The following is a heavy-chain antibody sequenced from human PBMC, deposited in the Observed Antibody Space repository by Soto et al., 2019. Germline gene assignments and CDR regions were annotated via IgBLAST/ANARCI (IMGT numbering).Heavy chain of an antibody. V-gene: IGHV4-34*01. Sequence: QVQLQQWGAGLLKPSETLSLTCAVYGGSFSGYYWSWIRQPPGKGLEWIGEINHSGSTNYNPSLKSRVTISVDTSKNQFSLKLSSVTAADTAVYYCARGYQMEGYCSGGSCYSGSSWFDPWGQGTLVTVSS. D-gene: IGHD2-15*01. CDR1: GGSFSGYY. J-gene: IGHJ5*02. CDR3: ARGYQMEGYCSGGSCYSGSSWFDP. CDR2: INHSGST.